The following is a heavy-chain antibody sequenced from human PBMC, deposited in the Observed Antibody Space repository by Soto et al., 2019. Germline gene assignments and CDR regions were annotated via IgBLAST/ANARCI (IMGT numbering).Heavy chain of an antibody. CDR1: GGTFSSYA. V-gene: IGHV1-69*12. CDR3: ASGGRYYDFWSGYYAAYYYGMAV. J-gene: IGHJ6*02. Sequence: QVQLVQSGAEVKKPGSSVKVSCKASGGTFSSYAISWVRQAPGQGLEWMGGIIPIFGTANYAQKFQGRVTLTADESTSTACMGLSSLRSEDTAVYYCASGGRYYDFWSGYYAAYYYGMAVWGQGTTVTVSS. D-gene: IGHD3-3*01. CDR2: IIPIFGTA.